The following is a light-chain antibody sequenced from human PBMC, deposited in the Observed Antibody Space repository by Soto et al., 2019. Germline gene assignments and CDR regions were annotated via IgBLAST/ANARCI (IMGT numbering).Light chain of an antibody. Sequence: EIVWTHSPVTLSFSPVERATLSCRASQSVTNYLAWYQQKPGQPPRLLIYGAFNRAAGIPARFSGSGSGTDFTLTISSLEPEDSAVYYCQQRNIWPPVTFGQGTRLEI. J-gene: IGKJ5*01. CDR3: QQRNIWPPVT. CDR1: QSVTNY. CDR2: GAF. V-gene: IGKV3-11*01.